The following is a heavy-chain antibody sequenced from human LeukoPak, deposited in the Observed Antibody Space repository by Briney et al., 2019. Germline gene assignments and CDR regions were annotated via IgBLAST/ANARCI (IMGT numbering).Heavy chain of an antibody. CDR3: ARVDPHYDILTGYDDY. D-gene: IGHD3-9*01. CDR1: GYTFTSYG. J-gene: IGHJ4*02. V-gene: IGHV1-18*01. CDR2: ISAYNGNT. Sequence: ASVKVSCKASGYTFTSYGISWVRQAPGQGLEWMGWISAYNGNTNYAQKLQGRVTMTTDTSTSTAYMELRSLRSDDTAVYYCARVDPHYDILTGYDDYWGQGTLVTVSS.